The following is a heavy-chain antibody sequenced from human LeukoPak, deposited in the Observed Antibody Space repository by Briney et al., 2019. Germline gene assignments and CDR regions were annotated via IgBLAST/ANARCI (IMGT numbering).Heavy chain of an antibody. CDR2: INHSGST. CDR1: GGSFSGYY. D-gene: IGHD3-10*01. CDR3: ARGRGYYYGSESNYFDY. V-gene: IGHV4-34*01. J-gene: IGHJ4*02. Sequence: SETLSLTCAVYGGSFSGYYWSWIRQPPGKGLEWIGEINHSGSTNYNPSLKSRVTISVDTSKNQFSLKLSSVTAADTAVYYCARGRGYYYGSESNYFDYWGQGTLVTVSS.